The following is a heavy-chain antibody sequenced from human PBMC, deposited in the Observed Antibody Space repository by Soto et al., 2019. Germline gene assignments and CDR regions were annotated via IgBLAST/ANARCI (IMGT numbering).Heavy chain of an antibody. CDR2: IYYSVST. CDR1: DGSISSSSYY. CDR3: ASEPSGWYLFDY. V-gene: IGHV4-39*01. Sequence: SQTLSLTCTVSDGSISSSSYYWGWIRQPPGKGLEWIGSIYYSVSTYYNPSLKSRVTISVDTSKNQFSLKLSSVTAADTAVYYCASEPSGWYLFDYWGQGTLVTASS. J-gene: IGHJ4*02. D-gene: IGHD6-19*01.